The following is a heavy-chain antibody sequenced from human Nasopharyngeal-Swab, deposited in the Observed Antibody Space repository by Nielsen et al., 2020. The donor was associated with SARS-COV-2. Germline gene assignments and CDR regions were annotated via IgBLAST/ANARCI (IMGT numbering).Heavy chain of an antibody. Sequence: GGSLRLSCAASGFTFSSYSMNWVRQAPGKGLEWVSSISSSSSYIYYADSVKGRFTISRDNAKNSLYLQMNSLGAEDTAVYYCARHLPLRFLEWLFPDYFDYWGQGTLVTVSS. V-gene: IGHV3-21*01. J-gene: IGHJ4*02. CDR2: ISSSSSYI. CDR1: GFTFSSYS. CDR3: ARHLPLRFLEWLFPDYFDY. D-gene: IGHD3-3*01.